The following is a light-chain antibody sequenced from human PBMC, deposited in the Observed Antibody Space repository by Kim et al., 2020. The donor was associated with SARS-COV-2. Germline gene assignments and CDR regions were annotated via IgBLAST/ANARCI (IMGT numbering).Light chain of an antibody. V-gene: IGKV1-39*01. Sequence: ASIRDRVTITCRASQSINTYLNWYQQKPGKAPQLLISAASNLHTGVPSRFSGSGSGTEFSLTISSLQPEDVATYFCQQTYSPLLTFGGGTKVDIK. J-gene: IGKJ4*01. CDR2: AAS. CDR3: QQTYSPLLT. CDR1: QSINTY.